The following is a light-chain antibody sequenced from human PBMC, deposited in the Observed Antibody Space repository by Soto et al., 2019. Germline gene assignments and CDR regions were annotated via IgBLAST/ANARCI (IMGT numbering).Light chain of an antibody. J-gene: IGKJ5*01. Sequence: EIVMTQSPATLSVSPGERATLSCRASQNINSNLAWYQQKPGQAPRLLISGASTRATGIPARFSGSGSGTEFTLTISSLQSEDFAVYFCQQYNNWPPSTFGQGTRLEIK. CDR1: QNINSN. V-gene: IGKV3-15*01. CDR3: QQYNNWPPST. CDR2: GAS.